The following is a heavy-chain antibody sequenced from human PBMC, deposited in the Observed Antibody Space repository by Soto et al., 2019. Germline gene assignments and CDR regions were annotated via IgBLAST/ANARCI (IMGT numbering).Heavy chain of an antibody. CDR1: VRSVSSARYY. CDR3: ARDHYYGSVNPNYYYYGMDV. D-gene: IGHD3-10*01. CDR2: IYYSGST. J-gene: IGHJ6*02. V-gene: IGHV4-61*01. Sequence: SDTMSITCTVTVRSVSSARYYWIWIGKQPGKGLEWIGYIYYSGSTNYNPSLKSRVTISVDTSKNQFSLKLSSVTAADTAVYYCARDHYYGSVNPNYYYYGMDVWGQGTTVTVS.